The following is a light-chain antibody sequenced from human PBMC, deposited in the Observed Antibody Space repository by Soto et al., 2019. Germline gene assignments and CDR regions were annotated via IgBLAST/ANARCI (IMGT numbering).Light chain of an antibody. CDR3: SSYAGSNIYVV. V-gene: IGLV2-8*01. CDR1: KNDIGVYDF. Sequence: QSVLTQPPSASGSPGQSVTISCTGTKNDIGVYDFVSWYQHHPGKAPRLIIYEVVQRPSGVPDRFSGSKSGNTASLTVSGLQAEDEADYYCSSYAGSNIYVVFGGGTKVTVL. J-gene: IGLJ3*02. CDR2: EVV.